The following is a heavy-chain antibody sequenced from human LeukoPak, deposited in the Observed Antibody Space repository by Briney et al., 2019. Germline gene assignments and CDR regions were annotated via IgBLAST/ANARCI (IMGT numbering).Heavy chain of an antibody. J-gene: IGHJ4*02. Sequence: GGSLRLSCAASGFSFSNYDMNWVRQAPGKGLEWVSSISSSSSYIYYADSVKGRFTISRDNAKNSLYLQMNSLRAEDTAVYYCARRYGSGNVFGYWGQGTLVTVSS. D-gene: IGHD3-10*01. CDR3: ARRYGSGNVFGY. CDR1: GFSFSNYD. V-gene: IGHV3-21*01. CDR2: ISSSSSYI.